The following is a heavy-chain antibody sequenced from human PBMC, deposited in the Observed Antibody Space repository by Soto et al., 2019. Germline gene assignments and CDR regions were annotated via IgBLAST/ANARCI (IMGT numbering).Heavy chain of an antibody. CDR1: GYTFTSYD. Sequence: ASVNVSCKASGYTFTSYDISWVRQAPGQGLEWMGWISTYNGNTNYAQKLQGRVSMTTDTSANTAYMELRSLRADDTAMYYCARGGYYDSSGSRNYYYYGMNVWGQGTTVTVSS. CDR3: ARGGYYDSSGSRNYYYYGMNV. V-gene: IGHV1-18*01. CDR2: ISTYNGNT. D-gene: IGHD3-22*01. J-gene: IGHJ6*02.